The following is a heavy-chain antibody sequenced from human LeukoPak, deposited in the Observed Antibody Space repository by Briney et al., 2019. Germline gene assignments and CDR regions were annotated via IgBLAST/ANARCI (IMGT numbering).Heavy chain of an antibody. J-gene: IGHJ4*02. Sequence: PGGSLRLSCAASGLTYRNYYFSWVRQAPGKGLEWVSAISGSGGSTYYVDSVKGRFTISRDNSKNTLYLQMNSLRAEDTAVYYCAKDRGTEKERSPTRHWGQGTLVTVSS. CDR1: GLTYRNYY. CDR3: AKDRGTEKERSPTRH. D-gene: IGHD3-10*01. CDR2: ISGSGGST. V-gene: IGHV3-23*01.